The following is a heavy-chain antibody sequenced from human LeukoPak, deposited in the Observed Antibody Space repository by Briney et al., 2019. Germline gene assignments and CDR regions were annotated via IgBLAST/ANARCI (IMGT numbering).Heavy chain of an antibody. V-gene: IGHV4-59*08. CDR3: AGLDTVSRANSRFDY. J-gene: IGHJ4*02. Sequence: SETLSLTCTVSGGSISSYYWSWIRQPPGKGLEWIGYIYYSGSTNYNPSLKSRVTISVDTSKNQFSLKLSSVTAADTSVYYCAGLDTVSRANSRFDYWGQGTLVTVSS. CDR2: IYYSGST. D-gene: IGHD4/OR15-4a*01. CDR1: GGSISSYY.